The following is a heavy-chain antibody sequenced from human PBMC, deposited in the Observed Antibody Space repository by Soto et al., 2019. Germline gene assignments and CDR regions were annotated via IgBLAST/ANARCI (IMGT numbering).Heavy chain of an antibody. D-gene: IGHD5-18*01. CDR2: IYYSGST. Sequence: SSETLSLTCTVSGGSIRSGGYYWSWVRQSPRRGLEWIGNIYYSGSTYYNPSLKSRLTISVDTSKNQFSLNLSSVTAADTAVYYCARDRLMATAGTERHYSGLDVWAQRTTVTVS. V-gene: IGHV4-31*03. CDR1: GGSIRSGGYY. CDR3: ARDRLMATAGTERHYSGLDV. J-gene: IGHJ6*02.